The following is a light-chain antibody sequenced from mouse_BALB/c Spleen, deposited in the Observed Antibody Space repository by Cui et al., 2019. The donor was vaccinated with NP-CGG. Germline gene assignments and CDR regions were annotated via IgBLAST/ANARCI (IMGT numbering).Light chain of an antibody. CDR3: ALWYSNHWV. CDR2: GTH. J-gene: IGLJ1*01. V-gene: IGLV1*01. Sequence: QAVVTKESALTTSPGETVTLTCRSSTRAVTTSNYANWVQEKPDHLFTGLIGGTHNRAPGIPARFSGSLIGDKAALTITGSQTNDEAIYFCALWYSNHWVFGGGTKLTVL. CDR1: TRAVTTSNY.